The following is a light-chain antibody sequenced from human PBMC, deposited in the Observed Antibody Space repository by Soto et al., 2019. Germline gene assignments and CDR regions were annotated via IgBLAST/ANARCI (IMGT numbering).Light chain of an antibody. CDR2: LESSGSY. CDR3: ETWDTNTRV. CDR1: SGHRTNI. V-gene: IGLV4-60*03. Sequence: QSVLTQSSSASASLGSSVKFTCTLSSGHRTNIIAWHQQQPGNAPRYLMKLESSGSYNKGSGVPDRFSGSSSGADRYLTISNLQSEDEAEYYCETWDTNTRVYGTGTKLTVL. J-gene: IGLJ1*01.